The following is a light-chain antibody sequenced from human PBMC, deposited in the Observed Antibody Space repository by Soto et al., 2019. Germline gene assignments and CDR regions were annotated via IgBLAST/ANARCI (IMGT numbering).Light chain of an antibody. CDR2: GSR. CDR1: NSNIGTGYD. CDR3: QSYDSGLSAWV. Sequence: QSVLTQPPSVSGAPGQRVTISCTGSNSNIGTGYDVHWYQQFPGTAPKLLIYGSRDRPSGVPDRFSGSKSGSSASLSITGLQAEDEAEYHCQSYDSGLSAWVFGGGTKLTVL. V-gene: IGLV1-40*01. J-gene: IGLJ3*02.